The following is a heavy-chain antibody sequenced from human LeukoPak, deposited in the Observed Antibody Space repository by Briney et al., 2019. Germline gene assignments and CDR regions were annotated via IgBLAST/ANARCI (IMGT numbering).Heavy chain of an antibody. D-gene: IGHD3-22*01. CDR2: ISGNNGSI. CDR1: GFNFEGYA. CDR3: AKSFYYDSSGFIANGVFDV. J-gene: IGHJ3*01. V-gene: IGHV3-9*01. Sequence: GGSLRLSCAASGFNFEGYAMHWVRQVPGKGLEWVAGISGNNGSIGYADSVKGRFTISRNNARDFLDLQMNGLRAEDTALYYCAKSFYYDSSGFIANGVFDVWGQGTMVTVSS.